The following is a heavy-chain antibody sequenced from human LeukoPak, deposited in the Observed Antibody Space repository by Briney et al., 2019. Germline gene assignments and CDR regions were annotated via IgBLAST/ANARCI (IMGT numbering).Heavy chain of an antibody. Sequence: PSETLSLTCTVSGGSISSGDYYWSWLRQPPGKGLEWIGYIYYSGSTYYNPSLKSRVTISVDTSKNQFSLKLSSVTAADTAVYYCARAKGMVRGVIIMDWFDPWGQGTLVTVSS. D-gene: IGHD3-10*01. CDR2: IYYSGST. CDR1: GGSISSGDYY. V-gene: IGHV4-30-4*01. CDR3: ARAKGMVRGVIIMDWFDP. J-gene: IGHJ5*02.